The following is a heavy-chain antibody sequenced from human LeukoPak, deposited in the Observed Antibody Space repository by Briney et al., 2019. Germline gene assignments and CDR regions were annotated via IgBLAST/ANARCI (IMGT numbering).Heavy chain of an antibody. J-gene: IGHJ4*02. Sequence: GASVKVSCTASGYTFTGYYMHWVRQAPGQGLEWMGWINPNSGGTNYARKFQGWVTMTRDTSMSTAYMELSRLRSDDTAVYYCATLGGSGSFDYWGQGTLVTVSS. CDR1: GYTFTGYY. D-gene: IGHD3-10*01. V-gene: IGHV1-2*04. CDR3: ATLGGSGSFDY. CDR2: INPNSGGT.